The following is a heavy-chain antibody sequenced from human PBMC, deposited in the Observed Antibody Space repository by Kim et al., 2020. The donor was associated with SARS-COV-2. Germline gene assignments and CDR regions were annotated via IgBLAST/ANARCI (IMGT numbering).Heavy chain of an antibody. CDR1: GFTLSGYA. CDR3: ARIPNYANYPNLFDP. V-gene: IGHV3-23*01. D-gene: IGHD1-7*01. Sequence: GGSLRLSCAASGFTLSGYAMNWVRQAPGKGLEWVSAISGAGLTTYYADSVKGRFTISRDNSRSTVSLQMNSLRVEDTAVYYCARIPNYANYPNLFDPWGQGTLVTVSS. J-gene: IGHJ5*02. CDR2: ISGAGLTT.